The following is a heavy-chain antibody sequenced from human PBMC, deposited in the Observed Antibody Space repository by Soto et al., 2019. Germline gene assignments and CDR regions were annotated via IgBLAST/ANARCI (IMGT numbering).Heavy chain of an antibody. D-gene: IGHD3-16*02. CDR3: ARDRYLYGMDV. CDR1: GDSVSSNNIA. J-gene: IGHJ6*02. V-gene: IGHV6-1*01. CDR2: TYYRSKWYN. Sequence: SQTLSLTCAVSGDSVSSNNIAWNWLRQSPWRGLEWLGRTYYRSKWYNEYAVSVRSRITINLDTSKNQFSLQLNSVTPEDTAVYYCARDRYLYGMDVWGQGTTVTVSS.